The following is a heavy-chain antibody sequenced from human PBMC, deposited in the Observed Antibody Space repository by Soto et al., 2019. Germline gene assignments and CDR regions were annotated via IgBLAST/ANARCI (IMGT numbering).Heavy chain of an antibody. V-gene: IGHV1-18*01. D-gene: IGHD3-9*01. Sequence: ASVKVSCKASGGTFSSYTISWVRQAPGQGLEWMGWISAYNGNTNYAQKLQGRVTMTTDTSTSTAYMELRSLRSDDTAVYYCARDPRLITIPSRGFDPWGQGTLVTVSS. CDR3: ARDPRLITIPSRGFDP. J-gene: IGHJ5*02. CDR2: ISAYNGNT. CDR1: GGTFSSYT.